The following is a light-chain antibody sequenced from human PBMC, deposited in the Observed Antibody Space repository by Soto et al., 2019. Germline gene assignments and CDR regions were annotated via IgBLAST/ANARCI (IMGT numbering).Light chain of an antibody. J-gene: IGLJ2*01. CDR3: ENWDFTTRV. Sequence: QSVLTQSSSASASLGSSVKLTCTLSSGHSSYIIAWHQQQPGKAPRYLMKLEGSGSYHKGSGVPDRFSGSSTGADRYLTISNLQFEDEADYYCENWDFTTRVFGGGTKLTVL. CDR2: LEGSGSY. V-gene: IGLV4-60*02. CDR1: SGHSSYI.